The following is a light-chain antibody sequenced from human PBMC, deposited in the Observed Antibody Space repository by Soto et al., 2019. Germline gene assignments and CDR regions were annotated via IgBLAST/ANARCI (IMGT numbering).Light chain of an antibody. J-gene: IGKJ2*01. V-gene: IGKV1-5*03. CDR3: KQYNSF. CDR1: QSINKW. Sequence: DIQMTQSHSTLFVSVGDTVTITCRASQSINKWLAWYQQKPGKAPKLLLYEVSTLESGVPSRFSGSGSGTEFTLTISTLEPDDIATYYCKQYNSFFGKGTKLDIK. CDR2: EVS.